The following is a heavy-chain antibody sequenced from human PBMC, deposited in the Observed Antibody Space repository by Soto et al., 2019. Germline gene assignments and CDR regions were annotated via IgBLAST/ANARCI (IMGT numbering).Heavy chain of an antibody. CDR2: VSPPFRTS. J-gene: IGHJ6*02. D-gene: IGHD3-10*01. Sequence: QVQLVKSGAEVKKPGSSVKVSCKTSGVSFNNNGIGWVRQAPGQGLEWMGGVSPPFRTSNYARKFQGRISITADASTGTVNMELSSLTSEDTAQYYCARVLYYGSGSYSPYGMDVWGQGTTVTVSS. CDR3: ARVLYYGSGSYSPYGMDV. V-gene: IGHV1-69*01. CDR1: GVSFNNNG.